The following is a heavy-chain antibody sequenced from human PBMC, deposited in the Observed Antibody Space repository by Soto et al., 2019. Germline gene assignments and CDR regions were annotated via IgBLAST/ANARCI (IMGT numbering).Heavy chain of an antibody. CDR1: GFTFNTYG. CDR2: IWSDGNNK. Sequence: VQLVESGGGVVQPGRSLRLSCAASGFTFNTYGFHWVRQAPGKGLEWVAVIWSDGNNKYYADSVRGRFTISRDSSKNTLYLHMNSLRVEDTAVYYCARIQLDTIMALDYWGQGTLVTVSS. V-gene: IGHV3-33*01. CDR3: ARIQLDTIMALDY. J-gene: IGHJ4*02. D-gene: IGHD1-1*01.